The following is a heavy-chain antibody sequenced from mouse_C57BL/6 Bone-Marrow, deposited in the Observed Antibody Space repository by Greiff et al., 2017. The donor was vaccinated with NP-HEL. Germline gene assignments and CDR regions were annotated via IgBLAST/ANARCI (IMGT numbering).Heavy chain of an antibody. CDR1: GYTFTSYW. CDR3: ARDGDGYYVAWFAY. Sequence: QVQLQQPGAELVKPGASVKLSCKASGYTFTSYWMQWVKKRPGQGLEWIGEIDPSDSYTNYNQKFKGKATLTVDTSSSTAYMQLSSLTSEDSAVYYCARDGDGYYVAWFAYWGQGTLVTVSA. CDR2: IDPSDSYT. D-gene: IGHD2-3*01. J-gene: IGHJ3*01. V-gene: IGHV1-50*01.